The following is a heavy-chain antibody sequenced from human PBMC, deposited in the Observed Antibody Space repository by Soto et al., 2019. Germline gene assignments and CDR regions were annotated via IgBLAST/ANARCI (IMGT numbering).Heavy chain of an antibody. Sequence: QGQLQQSGPGLVKPSQTLSLTCAISGDSVSSDITSWNWIRQSPSRGLEWLGRTYYRSKWFHDYAASVKSRITINPDTSKNQFSLELNSMTPEDTAVYYCARGNALDVWGQGTAVTVSS. CDR3: ARGNALDV. V-gene: IGHV6-1*01. J-gene: IGHJ3*01. D-gene: IGHD3-10*01. CDR2: TYYRSKWFH. CDR1: GDSVSSDITS.